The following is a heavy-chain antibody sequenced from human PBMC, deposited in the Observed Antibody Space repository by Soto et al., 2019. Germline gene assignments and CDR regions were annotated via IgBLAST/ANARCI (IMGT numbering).Heavy chain of an antibody. CDR2: INPNSGGT. V-gene: IGHV1-2*04. J-gene: IGHJ3*02. Sequence: ASVKVSCKASGYTFTGYYMHWVRQAPGQGLEWMGWINPNSGGTNYAQKFQGWVTMTRDTSISTAYMELSRLRSDDTAVFYFAREADGCSGGSCYQIDAFDIWGQGTMVTVS. D-gene: IGHD2-15*01. CDR1: GYTFTGYY. CDR3: AREADGCSGGSCYQIDAFDI.